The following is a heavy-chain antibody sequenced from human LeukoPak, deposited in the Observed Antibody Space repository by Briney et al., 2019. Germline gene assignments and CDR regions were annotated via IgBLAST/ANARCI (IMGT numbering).Heavy chain of an antibody. V-gene: IGHV1-2*02. CDR3: ARKKRGIAVAGTGNWFDP. J-gene: IGHJ5*02. CDR2: INPNSGGT. D-gene: IGHD6-19*01. CDR1: GYTFTGYY. Sequence: ASVKVSCKASGYTFTGYYMHWVRQAPGQGLEWMGWINPNSGGTNYAQKFQGRVTMNRDTSISTAYMELSRLRSDDTAVYYCARKKRGIAVAGTGNWFDPWGQGTLVTVSS.